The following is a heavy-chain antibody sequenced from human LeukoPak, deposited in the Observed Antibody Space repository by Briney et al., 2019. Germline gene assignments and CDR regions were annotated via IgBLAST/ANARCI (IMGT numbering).Heavy chain of an antibody. CDR1: GYTFTSYY. Sequence: ASVKVSCKASGYTFTSYYMHWVRQAPGQGLEWMGIINPSGGSTSYAQKFQGRVTTTRDMSTSTVYMELSSLRSEDTAVYYCARVALGFWSGYSYFDYWGQGTLVTVSS. V-gene: IGHV1-46*01. J-gene: IGHJ4*02. CDR3: ARVALGFWSGYSYFDY. D-gene: IGHD3-3*01. CDR2: INPSGGST.